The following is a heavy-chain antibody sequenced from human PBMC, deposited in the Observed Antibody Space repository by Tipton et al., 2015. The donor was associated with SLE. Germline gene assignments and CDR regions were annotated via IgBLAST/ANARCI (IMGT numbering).Heavy chain of an antibody. J-gene: IGHJ4*02. CDR2: IYYSGST. CDR3: ARRGNWNWGY. Sequence: TLSLTCTVSGGSISSSSYYWGWIRQPPGKGLDWIGSIYYSGSTYYNPSLKSRVTISVDTSKNQFSLKLSSVTAADTAVYYCARRGNWNWGYWGQGTLVTVSS. D-gene: IGHD1-7*01. CDR1: GGSISSSSYY. V-gene: IGHV4-39*01.